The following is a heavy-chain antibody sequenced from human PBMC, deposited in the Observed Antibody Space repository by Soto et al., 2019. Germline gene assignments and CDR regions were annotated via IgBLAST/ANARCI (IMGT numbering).Heavy chain of an antibody. D-gene: IGHD6-19*01. J-gene: IGHJ4*01. Sequence: RGGSLRLSCPASGFPVSSYAMGRVRQAPGKGLEWVSAISGNGAETSYAAYVRGRFTISRDNSRDTLYLQMNSLRADDTAVYYCGKERRGSGWSVCGYWGHGTPVPVSS. CDR2: ISGNGAET. V-gene: IGHV3-23*01. CDR3: GKERRGSGWSVCGY. CDR1: GFPVSSYA.